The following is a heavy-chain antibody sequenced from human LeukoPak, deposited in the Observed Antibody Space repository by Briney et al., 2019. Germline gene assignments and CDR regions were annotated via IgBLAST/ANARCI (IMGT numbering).Heavy chain of an antibody. CDR2: IYYSGST. Sequence: PSGTLSLTCAVSGGSISSGGYSWSWIRQPRGKGLEWIGYIYYSGSTYYNPSLKGRVTISVDKSKNQFSLKLTSLTAADTAAYYCAREDRGYEVNWFDPWGQGTLVTVSS. D-gene: IGHD3-22*01. J-gene: IGHJ5*02. V-gene: IGHV4-30-4*07. CDR1: GGSISSGGYS. CDR3: AREDRGYEVNWFDP.